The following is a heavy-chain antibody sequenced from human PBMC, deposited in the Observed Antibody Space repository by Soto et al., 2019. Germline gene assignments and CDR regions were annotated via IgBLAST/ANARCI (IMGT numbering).Heavy chain of an antibody. Sequence: PRGSLRLSCAASVFTFSNYYMMWVRQAPGEGLEWVSYISSSGSTIYYADSVKGRFTISRDNAKNSLYLQMNSLRAEDTAVYYCAREAYCGGDCYSAPYYYYGMDVWGQGTTVTVSS. D-gene: IGHD2-21*02. CDR1: VFTFSNYY. J-gene: IGHJ6*02. CDR3: AREAYCGGDCYSAPYYYYGMDV. CDR2: ISSSGSTI. V-gene: IGHV3-11*01.